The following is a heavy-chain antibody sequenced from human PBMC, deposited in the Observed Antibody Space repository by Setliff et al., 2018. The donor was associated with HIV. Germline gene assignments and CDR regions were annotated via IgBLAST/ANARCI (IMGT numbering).Heavy chain of an antibody. V-gene: IGHV4-61*01. Sequence: SETLSLTCTVSGGSISSSNYYWSWIRQSPGKGLEWIAYLSTSGSTNYNPSLKSRVTISVDTSKNQFSLKLSSVTAADTAVYYCARGVYYCDSGNYYNDDAFDIWGQGTMVTVSS. CDR1: GGSISSSNYY. J-gene: IGHJ3*02. CDR2: LSTSGST. D-gene: IGHD3-10*01. CDR3: ARGVYYCDSGNYYNDDAFDI.